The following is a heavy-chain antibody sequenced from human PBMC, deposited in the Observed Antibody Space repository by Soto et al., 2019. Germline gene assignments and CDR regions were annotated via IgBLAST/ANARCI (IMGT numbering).Heavy chain of an antibody. D-gene: IGHD6-13*01. CDR2: VWFDGSHK. V-gene: IGHV3-33*01. CDR1: GFTFSAYG. Sequence: PGGSLRLSCAASGFTFSAYGMHWVRQAPGKGLEWVAVVWFDGSHKFYSDSVKGRFTISRDNSKNTQYLQMNSLGAEDTAVYYCARYSSNSYYFDYWGQGTLVTVSS. CDR3: ARYSSNSYYFDY. J-gene: IGHJ4*02.